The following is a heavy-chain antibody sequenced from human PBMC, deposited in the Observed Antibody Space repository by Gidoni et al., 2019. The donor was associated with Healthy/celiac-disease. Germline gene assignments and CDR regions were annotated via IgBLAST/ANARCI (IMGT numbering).Heavy chain of an antibody. CDR1: GFTFSDYY. V-gene: IGHV3-11*05. CDR3: ARYSSGYHNWFDP. CDR2: ISSSSSYT. Sequence: QVQLVESGGGLVKPGGSLRLSCAASGFTFSDYYMSWIRQAPGKGLEWVSYISSSSSYTNYADSVKGRFTISRDNAKNSLYLQMNSLRAEDTAVYYCARYSSGYHNWFDPWGQGTLVTVSS. D-gene: IGHD3-22*01. J-gene: IGHJ5*02.